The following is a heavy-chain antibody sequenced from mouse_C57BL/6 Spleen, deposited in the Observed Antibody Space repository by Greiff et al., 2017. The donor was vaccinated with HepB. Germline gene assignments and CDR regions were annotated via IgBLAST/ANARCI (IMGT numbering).Heavy chain of an antibody. CDR1: GFTFSSYA. CDR2: ISDGGSYT. D-gene: IGHD2-1*01. J-gene: IGHJ4*01. CDR3: ARDRIYYGTMDY. Sequence: EVNLVESGGGLVKPGGSLKLSCAASGFTFSSYAMSWVRQTPEKRLEWVATISDGGSYTYYPDNVKGRFTISRDNAKNNLYLQMSHLKSEDTAMYYCARDRIYYGTMDYWGQGTSVTVSS. V-gene: IGHV5-4*01.